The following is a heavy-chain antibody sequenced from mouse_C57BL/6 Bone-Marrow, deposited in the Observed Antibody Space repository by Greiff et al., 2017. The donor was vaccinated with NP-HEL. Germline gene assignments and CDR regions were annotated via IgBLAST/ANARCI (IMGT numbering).Heavy chain of an antibody. CDR2: ISYDGCN. Sequence: DVQLQESGPGLVKPSQSLSLTCTVTGYSFTSGYYWNWIRQFPGNKLEWMGIISYDGCNNYNPSLKNRISITRDTSKNQCILKLNSVTTEDTATYYCARGLLFDYWGQGNTLTGSA. V-gene: IGHV3-6*01. D-gene: IGHD1-1*01. J-gene: IGHJ2*01. CDR3: ARGLLFDY. CDR1: GYSFTSGYY.